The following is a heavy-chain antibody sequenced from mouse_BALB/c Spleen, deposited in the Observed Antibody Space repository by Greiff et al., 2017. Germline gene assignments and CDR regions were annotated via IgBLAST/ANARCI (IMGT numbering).Heavy chain of an antibody. Sequence: QVQLKESGPGLVAPSQSLSITCTVSGFSLTSYDISWIRRPPGKGLEWLGVIWTGGGTNYNSAFMSRLSISKDNSKSQVFLKMNSLQTDDTAIYYCVRDNGAYAMDYWGQGTSVTVSS. CDR2: IWTGGGT. J-gene: IGHJ4*01. D-gene: IGHD1-1*01. CDR1: GFSLTSYD. CDR3: VRDNGAYAMDY. V-gene: IGHV2-9-2*01.